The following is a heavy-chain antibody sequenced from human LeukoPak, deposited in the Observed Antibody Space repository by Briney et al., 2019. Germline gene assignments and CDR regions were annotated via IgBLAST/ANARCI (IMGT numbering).Heavy chain of an antibody. V-gene: IGHV3-9*01. CDR1: GFTFDDYA. J-gene: IGHJ6*02. D-gene: IGHD3-3*01. CDR3: AKGLRFLEWLFPEENYYYYGMDV. CDR2: ISWNSGTI. Sequence: PGGSLRLSCAASGFTFDDYAMHWVRQAPGKGLEWVSGISWNSGTIGYADSVKGRFTISRDNAKNSLHLQMNSLRAEDTALYYCAKGLRFLEWLFPEENYYYYGMDVWGQGTTVTVSS.